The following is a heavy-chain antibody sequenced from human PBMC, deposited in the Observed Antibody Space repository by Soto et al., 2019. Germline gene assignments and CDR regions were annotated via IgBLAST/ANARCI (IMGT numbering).Heavy chain of an antibody. J-gene: IGHJ4*02. D-gene: IGHD4-17*01. CDR2: IYYIGST. V-gene: IGHV4-39*01. Sequence: SETLSLPGTVSGGSISSSSYYWGWIRQPPGKGLEWIGSIYYIGSTYYNPSLKSRVTISVDTYKNQFSVKLSSVTAADTAVYYCARHTVDGAGDYCGQWILLTGSS. CDR1: GGSISSSSYY. CDR3: ARHTVDGAGDY.